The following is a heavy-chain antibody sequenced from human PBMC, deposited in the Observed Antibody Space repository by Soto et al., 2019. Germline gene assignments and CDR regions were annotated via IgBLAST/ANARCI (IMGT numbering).Heavy chain of an antibody. Sequence: SETLSLTCTVSGGSISSSSYYWGWIRQPPGKGLEWIGSIYYSGSTYYNPSLKSRVTISVDTSKNQFSLKLSSVTAADTAVYYCATSGYSYGFSFDYWGQGTLVTGSS. CDR1: GGSISSSSYY. CDR3: ATSGYSYGFSFDY. V-gene: IGHV4-39*01. J-gene: IGHJ4*02. CDR2: IYYSGST. D-gene: IGHD5-18*01.